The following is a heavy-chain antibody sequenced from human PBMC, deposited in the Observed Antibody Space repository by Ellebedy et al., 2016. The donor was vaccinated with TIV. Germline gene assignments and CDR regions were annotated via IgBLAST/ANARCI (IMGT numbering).Heavy chain of an antibody. CDR3: ARDTAGFWSGYSY. Sequence: SVKVSCXASGGTFSSYAISWVRQAPGQGLEWMGGIIPIFGTANYAQKFQGRVTMTRDTSTSTVYMELSSLRSEDTAVYYCARDTAGFWSGYSYWGQGTLVTVSS. CDR1: GGTFSSYA. J-gene: IGHJ4*02. CDR2: IIPIFGTA. D-gene: IGHD3-3*01. V-gene: IGHV1-69*05.